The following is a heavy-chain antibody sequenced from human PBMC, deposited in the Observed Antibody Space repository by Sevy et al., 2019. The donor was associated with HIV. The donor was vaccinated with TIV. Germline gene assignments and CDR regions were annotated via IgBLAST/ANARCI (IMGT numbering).Heavy chain of an antibody. CDR1: GFNFGSHA. J-gene: IGHJ4*02. D-gene: IGHD1-26*01. V-gene: IGHV3-30*04. Sequence: GGSLRLSCAASGFNFGSHAMHWVRQAPGKGLDWVAVISSDGNSQYSADSVKGRFTISRNNSKNTPYLKMDSRRVEDTAVYYCARDLISGSYSQSLDYWGQGTLVTVSS. CDR3: ARDLISGSYSQSLDY. CDR2: ISSDGNSQ.